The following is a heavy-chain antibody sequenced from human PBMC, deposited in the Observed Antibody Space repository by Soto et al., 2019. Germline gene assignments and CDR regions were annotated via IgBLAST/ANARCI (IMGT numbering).Heavy chain of an antibody. CDR2: ISSSSSTI. D-gene: IGHD3-16*01. Sequence: PGGSLRLSCAASGFTFSSYSMNWVRQAPGKGLEWVSYISSSSSTIYYADSVKGRFTISRDNAKNSLYLQMNSLRDEDTAVYYCASYLWGTYRYFLYWGQGTPVTVSS. V-gene: IGHV3-48*02. CDR1: GFTFSSYS. J-gene: IGHJ4*02. CDR3: ASYLWGTYRYFLY.